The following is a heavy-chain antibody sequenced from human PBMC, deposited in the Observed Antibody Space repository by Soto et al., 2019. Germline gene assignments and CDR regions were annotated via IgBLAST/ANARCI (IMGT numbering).Heavy chain of an antibody. V-gene: IGHV1-2*04. CDR1: GYTFTGYY. D-gene: IGHD6-19*01. CDR3: ARAQWLVQSNFDY. Sequence: GASVKVSCKASGYTFTGYYMHWVRQAPGQGLEWMGWINPNSGGTNYAQKFQGWVTMTRDTSISTAYMELSRLRSDDTAVYYCARAQWLVQSNFDYWGQGTLVTVSS. J-gene: IGHJ4*02. CDR2: INPNSGGT.